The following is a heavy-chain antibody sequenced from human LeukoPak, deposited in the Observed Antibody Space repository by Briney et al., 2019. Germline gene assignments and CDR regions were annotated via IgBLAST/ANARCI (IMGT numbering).Heavy chain of an antibody. Sequence: GSLRLSCVGSGLPFNNYEMTWVRQAPGKGLDWVSYISRSGSATYYADSVEGRFTISRDNAKSSVYLQMNSLRAEDTAVYYCARDAGGDYFDYWGQGTLVTVSS. CDR1: GLPFNNYE. D-gene: IGHD1-26*01. V-gene: IGHV3-48*03. J-gene: IGHJ4*02. CDR2: ISRSGSAT. CDR3: ARDAGGDYFDY.